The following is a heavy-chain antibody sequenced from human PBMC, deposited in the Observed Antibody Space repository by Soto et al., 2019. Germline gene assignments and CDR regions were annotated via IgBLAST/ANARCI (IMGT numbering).Heavy chain of an antibody. V-gene: IGHV1-18*01. D-gene: IGHD2-8*01. J-gene: IGHJ6*02. CDR2: ISASNGNT. CDR1: GYTFTSYG. Sequence: QVQLVQSGAEVKNSGASVKVSCKASGYTFTSYGFSWVRQAPGQGLEWMGWISASNGNTNYAQKLQGRVTMTTDTSTGTAYMELRSLRSDDTATYYCARDSVRYFSDGVCYHGYYYFAMDVWGHRTTVTVS. CDR3: ARDSVRYFSDGVCYHGYYYFAMDV.